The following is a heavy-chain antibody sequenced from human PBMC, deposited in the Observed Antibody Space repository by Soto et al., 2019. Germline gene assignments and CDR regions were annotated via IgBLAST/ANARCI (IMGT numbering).Heavy chain of an antibody. V-gene: IGHV1-18*01. CDR2: ISPYNDYT. CDR1: GYTFIRYG. J-gene: IGHJ6*02. Sequence: QVQLGQSANEVKKPGASVRVSCKAAGYTFIRYGIAWVRQAPGQGLEWMGWISPYNDYTIYAQKFQGRVSMTADTSTRTVYMNLRGLKSDDTAAYYCARGGYYDNSWGKLSHYGLDVWGQGTSVSVSS. CDR3: ARGGYYDNSWGKLSHYGLDV. D-gene: IGHD3-16*01.